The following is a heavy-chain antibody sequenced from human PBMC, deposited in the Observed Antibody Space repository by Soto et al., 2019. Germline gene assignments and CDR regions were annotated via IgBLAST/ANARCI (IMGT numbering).Heavy chain of an antibody. CDR3: AREEAIYYYDSSGYSNWFDP. Sequence: SVKVSCKASGGTFSSYAISWVRQAPGQGHEWMGGIIPIFGTANYAQKFQGRVTITADESTSTAYMELSSLRSEDTAVYYCAREEAIYYYDSSGYSNWFDPWGQGTLVTVSS. CDR2: IIPIFGTA. J-gene: IGHJ5*02. V-gene: IGHV1-69*13. CDR1: GGTFSSYA. D-gene: IGHD3-22*01.